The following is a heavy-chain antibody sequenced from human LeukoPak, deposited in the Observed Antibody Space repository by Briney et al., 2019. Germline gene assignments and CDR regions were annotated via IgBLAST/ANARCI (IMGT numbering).Heavy chain of an antibody. CDR3: ARRRYFDTYLDP. D-gene: IGHD2/OR15-2a*01. J-gene: IGHJ5*02. Sequence: PGESLKISCKGPEYDFANYWIGWVRQMPGRGLEWMGTVYPAGSIIHYSPSFQGQVTISVDRSVSTAYLQWTSLKASDSAMYFCARRRYFDTYLDPWGQGTLVTVSS. CDR1: EYDFANYW. CDR2: VYPAGSII. V-gene: IGHV5-51*01.